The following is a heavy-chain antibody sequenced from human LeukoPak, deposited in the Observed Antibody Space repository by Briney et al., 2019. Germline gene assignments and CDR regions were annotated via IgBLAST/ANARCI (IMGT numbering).Heavy chain of an antibody. CDR3: AKTGDSSGFYYGVDY. Sequence: GGSLRLSCVASGFTFSSYAMTWVRQAPGKGLEWVSAISGSGGSTYYADPVKGRFTISRDNSKNTLYVQMNSLRAEDTAVYYCAKTGDSSGFYYGVDYWGQGTLVTVSS. D-gene: IGHD3-22*01. CDR2: ISGSGGST. J-gene: IGHJ4*02. V-gene: IGHV3-23*01. CDR1: GFTFSSYA.